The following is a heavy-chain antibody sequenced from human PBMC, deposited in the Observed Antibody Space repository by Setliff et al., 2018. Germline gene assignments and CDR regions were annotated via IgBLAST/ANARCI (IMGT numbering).Heavy chain of an antibody. CDR3: ARDRITIFGVVIPFDY. V-gene: IGHV4-31*03. CDR2: IYYSGST. D-gene: IGHD3-3*01. CDR1: GGSISSGGYY. Sequence: SETLSLTCTVSGGSISSGGYYWSWIRQHPGKGLEWIGYIYYSGSTYYNPSLKSRVTISVDTSKNQFSLKLSSVTAADTAVYYCARDRITIFGVVIPFDYWGQGTLVTVSS. J-gene: IGHJ4*02.